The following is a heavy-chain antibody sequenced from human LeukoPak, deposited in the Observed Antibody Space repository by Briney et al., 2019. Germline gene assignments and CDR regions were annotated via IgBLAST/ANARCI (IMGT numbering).Heavy chain of an antibody. D-gene: IGHD2-15*01. V-gene: IGHV1-8*01. CDR2: MSPNSGNT. J-gene: IGHJ4*02. CDR3: ARNLGYCSGGSCFEYYFDF. Sequence: ASVKVSCKASGYTFTSYDINWVRQATGQGPEWMGWMSPNSGNTGYAQKFQGRVTMTRNTSISTAYMELGSLRSEDTAVYYCARNLGYCSGGSCFEYYFDFWGQGTLVTVST. CDR1: GYTFTSYD.